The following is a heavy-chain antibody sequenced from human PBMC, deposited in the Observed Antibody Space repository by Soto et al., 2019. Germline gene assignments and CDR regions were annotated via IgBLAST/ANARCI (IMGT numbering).Heavy chain of an antibody. CDR3: VREGGDNCFVP. J-gene: IGHJ5*02. V-gene: IGHV4-30-4*01. Sequence: SETLSLTCTVSGGSISSGDYYWSWIRQPPGKGLEWIGYIYYSGSTFYNPSLKNRVTISLDTSKIQFSLKLSSVTAADTAVYYCVREGGDNCFVPWGQGTLVTVSS. D-gene: IGHD3-16*01. CDR2: IYYSGST. CDR1: GGSISSGDYY.